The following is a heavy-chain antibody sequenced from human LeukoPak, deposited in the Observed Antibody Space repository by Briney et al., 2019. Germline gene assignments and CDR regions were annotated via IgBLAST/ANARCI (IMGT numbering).Heavy chain of an antibody. CDR3: ARAYYDPYHVIDY. D-gene: IGHD3-22*01. CDR1: GFTFSSYS. J-gene: IGHJ4*02. V-gene: IGHV3-21*01. Sequence: GGSLRLSCAASGFTFSSYSMNWVRHAPGKGLEWVSSISSSGSYIYYADSVKGRFTISRDNAKNSLYLQMNSLRAEDTAVYYCARAYYDPYHVIDYWGQGTLVTVSS. CDR2: ISSSGSYI.